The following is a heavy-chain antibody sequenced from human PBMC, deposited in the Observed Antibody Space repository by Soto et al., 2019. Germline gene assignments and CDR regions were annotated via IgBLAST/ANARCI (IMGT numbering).Heavy chain of an antibody. J-gene: IGHJ6*02. D-gene: IGHD2-21*02. CDR3: AHRGGNSQYYGMDV. CDR1: GFSLSTSGVG. Sequence: QITLKESGPTLVKPTQTLTLTCTFSGFSLSTSGVGVGWIRQPPGKALEWLALIYWDDDKRYSPSLKSRLTITKDHSKNQVVLTMTNMDPVDTATYYCAHRGGNSQYYGMDVWGQGTTVTVSS. CDR2: IYWDDDK. V-gene: IGHV2-5*02.